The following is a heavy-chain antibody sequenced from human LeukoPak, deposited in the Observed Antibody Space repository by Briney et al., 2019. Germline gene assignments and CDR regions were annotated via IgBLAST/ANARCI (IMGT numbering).Heavy chain of an antibody. CDR3: ARHGTGTTSYGMDV. CDR1: GYSFTSYW. Sequence: GESLRISCKGSGYSFTSYWIAWVRQTPGKGLEWMGRIDPSDSYTNYSPSFQGHVTISADKSINTAYLQWSSLKASDSAMYYCARHGTGTTSYGMDVWGQGTTVTVSS. D-gene: IGHD1-1*01. J-gene: IGHJ6*02. CDR2: IDPSDSYT. V-gene: IGHV5-10-1*01.